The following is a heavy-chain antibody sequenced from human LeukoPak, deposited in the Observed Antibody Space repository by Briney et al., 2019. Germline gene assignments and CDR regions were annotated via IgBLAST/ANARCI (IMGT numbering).Heavy chain of an antibody. Sequence: GASVKVSCKVSGYTLTELSMHWVRQAPGQGLEWMGGIIPIFGTANYAQKFQGRVTITADESTSTAYMELSSLRSEDTAVYYCARCDSSGYLFTYYYYYGMDVWGQGTTVTVSS. D-gene: IGHD3-22*01. CDR2: IIPIFGTA. V-gene: IGHV1-69*13. J-gene: IGHJ6*02. CDR1: GYTLTELS. CDR3: ARCDSSGYLFTYYYYYGMDV.